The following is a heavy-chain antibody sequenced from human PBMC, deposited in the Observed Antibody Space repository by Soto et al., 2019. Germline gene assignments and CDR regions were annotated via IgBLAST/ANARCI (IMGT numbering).Heavy chain of an antibody. D-gene: IGHD3-10*01. Sequence: QVQLVQSGAEVKKPGASVKVSCKASGYTFTSHCISWVRQAPGQGLEWMGWINSNNGKTDYAQRLQGRVAMTTDTSTGTVYMELRSLRSDDTAVYYCARDALVRGPSKYYYGMDVWGQGTTVTVSS. V-gene: IGHV1-18*01. CDR1: GYTFTSHC. CDR3: ARDALVRGPSKYYYGMDV. J-gene: IGHJ6*02. CDR2: INSNNGKT.